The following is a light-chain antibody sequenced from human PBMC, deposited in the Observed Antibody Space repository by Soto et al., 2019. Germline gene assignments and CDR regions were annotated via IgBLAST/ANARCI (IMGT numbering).Light chain of an antibody. J-gene: IGKJ1*01. CDR1: QSITSS. CDR2: AAS. Sequence: DVQISLTPSSLSASLVGGVPITCRASQSITSSLNWYQQKPGKAPKLLIYAASSLQSGVPPRFSGSGFGTDFTLTISSLQPEDFVTYCCQKTYFHLWTCGQGTMGDIK. V-gene: IGKV1-39*01. CDR3: QKTYFHLWT.